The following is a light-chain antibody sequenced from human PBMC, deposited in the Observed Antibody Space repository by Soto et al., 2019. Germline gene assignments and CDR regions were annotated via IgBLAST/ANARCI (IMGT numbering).Light chain of an antibody. CDR1: SSNIGSNY. CDR2: RNN. J-gene: IGLJ3*02. CDR3: AAWDDSLSGLV. Sequence: QSVLTQPPSASGTPGQRVTISCSGSSSNIGSNYVYWYQQLPGTDPKLLIYRNNQRPSGVPSRFSGSKSGTSASLAISGRRSEDEADYYCAAWDDSLSGLVFGGGTKLTVL. V-gene: IGLV1-47*01.